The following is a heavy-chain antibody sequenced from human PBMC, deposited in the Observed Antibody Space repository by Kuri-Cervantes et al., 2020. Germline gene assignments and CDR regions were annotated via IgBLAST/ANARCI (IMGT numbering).Heavy chain of an antibody. V-gene: IGHV3-9*01. D-gene: IGHD2-21*02. CDR1: GFTFDGYA. CDR2: ISWNSGSI. J-gene: IGHJ4*02. CDR3: ANSLGGGDFGLNFDY. Sequence: LSLTCAASGFTFDGYAMHWVRQAPGKGLEWVSGISWNSGSIGYADSVKGRFTISRDNAKNSLYLQMNSLRAEDTALYYCANSLGGGDFGLNFDYWVQGTLVTVSS.